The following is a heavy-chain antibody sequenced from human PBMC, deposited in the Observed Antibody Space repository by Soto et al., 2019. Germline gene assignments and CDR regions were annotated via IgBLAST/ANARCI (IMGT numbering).Heavy chain of an antibody. CDR2: IYPDDSDT. CDR3: ARHGGGMDV. V-gene: IGHV5-51*01. CDR1: GYSFSNFW. D-gene: IGHD3-10*01. J-gene: IGHJ6*02. Sequence: PGESLKISCQASGYSFSNFWIAWVRQMPGEGLEWLGIIYPDDSDTRYSPSFQGQVTISADKSISTAYLQWSSLKASDTAIYYCARHGGGMDVWGQGTTVTVSS.